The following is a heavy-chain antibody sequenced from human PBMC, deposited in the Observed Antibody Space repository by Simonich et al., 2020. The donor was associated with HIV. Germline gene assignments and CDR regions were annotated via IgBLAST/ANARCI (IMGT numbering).Heavy chain of an antibody. V-gene: IGHV5-51*01. CDR2: IFPVDSDP. CDR1: GYSFTSYW. D-gene: IGHD3-16*02. J-gene: IGHJ1*01. Sequence: EVQLVQSGAEVKKPGESLKISCKGSGYSFTSYWIGWVRQMSGKGLEWMGSIFPVDSDPKYSPSFQCQVTISADKSISTAYLQLSSLKASDTAMYYCAGLGLSLTDQYFQHWGQGTLVTVSS. CDR3: AGLGLSLTDQYFQH.